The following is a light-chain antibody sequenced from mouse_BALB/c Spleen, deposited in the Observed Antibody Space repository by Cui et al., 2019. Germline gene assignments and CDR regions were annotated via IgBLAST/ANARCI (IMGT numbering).Light chain of an antibody. CDR2: AAT. J-gene: IGKJ2*01. CDR3: QHVWGTPPYM. Sequence: DIRMPQSPASLSVSVGEAVTIPCRASENIYSNLAWYQQKQGKSPQLLVYAATTLADGVPSRFSGSGSDTQYSLKINSLQSEDFGSYYCQHVWGTPPYMFGGGTKLEIK. CDR1: ENIYSN. V-gene: IGKV12-46*01.